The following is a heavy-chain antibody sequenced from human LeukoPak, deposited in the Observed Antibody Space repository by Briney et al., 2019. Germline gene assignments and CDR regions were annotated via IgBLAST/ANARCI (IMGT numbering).Heavy chain of an antibody. J-gene: IGHJ4*02. D-gene: IGHD3-22*01. CDR2: IWYDGSNK. CDR3: ATPRSGYYYYFDY. V-gene: IGHV3-33*01. Sequence: PGRSLRLSCAASGFTFSSYGMHWVRQAPGKGLEWVAVIWYDGSNKYYADSVKGRFTISRDNSKNTLYLQMNSPRAEDTAVYYCATPRSGYYYYFDYWGQGTLVAVSS. CDR1: GFTFSSYG.